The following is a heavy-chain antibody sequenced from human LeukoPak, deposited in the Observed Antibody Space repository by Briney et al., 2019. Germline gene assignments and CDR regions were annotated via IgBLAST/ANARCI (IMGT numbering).Heavy chain of an antibody. Sequence: ASVKVSCKASGYTFTSYGISWVRQAPGQGLEWMGWISAYNGNTNYAQKLQGRVTMTTDTSTSTAYMELRSLRSDDTAVYYCARSVPALYNASYCSSTSCYKLGVYWGQGTLVTVSS. CDR2: ISAYNGNT. V-gene: IGHV1-18*01. CDR1: GYTFTSYG. J-gene: IGHJ4*02. CDR3: ARSVPALYNASYCSSTSCYKLGVY. D-gene: IGHD2-2*02.